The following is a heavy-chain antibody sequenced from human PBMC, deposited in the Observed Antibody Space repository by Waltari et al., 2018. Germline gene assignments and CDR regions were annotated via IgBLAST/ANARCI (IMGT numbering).Heavy chain of an antibody. D-gene: IGHD6-19*01. CDR3: AIYSSGWYP. CDR1: GHTFTSYY. J-gene: IGHJ5*02. CDR2: INPRGGTT. V-gene: IGHV1-46*01. Sequence: QVQLVQSGAEVKKPGASVKVSCTASGHTFTSYYMHWVRQAPGQGPEWMGLINPRGGTTTYAQKFQGRVTMTRDTSTSTVYMQLSSPRSEDTAVYYCAIYSSGWYPWGQGTLVTVSS.